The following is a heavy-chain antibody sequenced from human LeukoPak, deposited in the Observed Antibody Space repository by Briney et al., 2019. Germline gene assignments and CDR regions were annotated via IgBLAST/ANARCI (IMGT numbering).Heavy chain of an antibody. Sequence: GGSLRLSCTASGFTFSTYAMMWVRQTPGKGLEWVSDISAGGGSAHYADSVKGRFTISRDNTKHSLFLQMNSLRAEDTAVYYCARDPNADYIGAFDMWGPGTMVTVSS. D-gene: IGHD4-17*01. CDR2: ISAGGGSA. CDR1: GFTFSTYA. J-gene: IGHJ3*02. V-gene: IGHV3-23*01. CDR3: ARDPNADYIGAFDM.